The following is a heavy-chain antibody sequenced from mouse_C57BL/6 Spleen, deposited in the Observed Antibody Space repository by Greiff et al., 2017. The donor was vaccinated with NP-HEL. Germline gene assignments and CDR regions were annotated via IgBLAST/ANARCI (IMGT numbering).Heavy chain of an antibody. CDR3: ARHWEGYAMDY. Sequence: EVKLVESGGGLVQPGGSLKLSCAASGFTFSDYYMYWVRQTPEKRLEWVAYISNGGGSTYYPDTVKGRFTISRDNAKNTLYLQMSRLKSEDTAMYYCARHWEGYAMDYWGQGTSVTVSS. V-gene: IGHV5-12*01. D-gene: IGHD4-1*01. CDR1: GFTFSDYY. CDR2: ISNGGGST. J-gene: IGHJ4*01.